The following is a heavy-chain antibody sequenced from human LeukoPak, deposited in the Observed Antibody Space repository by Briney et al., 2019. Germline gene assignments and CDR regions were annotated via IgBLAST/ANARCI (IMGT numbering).Heavy chain of an antibody. Sequence: PSETLSLTCTVSGGSISRDYWSWIRQPPGKGLEWIGYIYYTGSTNYNPSLKSRVTISVDTSKNQFSLKLSSVTAADTAVYYCARLGGGSYSGSYYVAFDIWGQGTMVTVSS. J-gene: IGHJ3*02. CDR1: GGSISRDY. V-gene: IGHV4-59*08. D-gene: IGHD1-26*01. CDR2: IYYTGST. CDR3: ARLGGGSYSGSYYVAFDI.